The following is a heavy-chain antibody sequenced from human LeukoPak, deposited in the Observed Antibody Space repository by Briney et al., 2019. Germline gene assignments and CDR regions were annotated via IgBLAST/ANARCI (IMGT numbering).Heavy chain of an antibody. CDR3: VKTTTTYYYEY. CDR2: ISSSGGST. V-gene: IGHV3-64D*06. J-gene: IGHJ4*02. CDR1: GFTFSSYA. Sequence: GGSLRLSCSASGFTFSSYAMHWVRQAPGEGLEYVSAISSSGGSTYYADSVKGRFTISRDNSKNTLYLQMSSPRAEDTAVYYCVKTTTTYYYEYWGQGTLVAVSS. D-gene: IGHD1-26*01.